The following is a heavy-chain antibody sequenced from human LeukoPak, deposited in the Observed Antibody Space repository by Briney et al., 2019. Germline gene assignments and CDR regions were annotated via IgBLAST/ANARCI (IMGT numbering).Heavy chain of an antibody. CDR1: GYTFTSYD. D-gene: IGHD3-10*01. CDR3: ARAPATPRLITMVRGVIPRRYNWFDP. V-gene: IGHV1-8*01. CDR2: MNPNSGNT. J-gene: IGHJ5*02. Sequence: ASVKVSCKASGYTFTSYDINWVRQATGQGLEWMGWMNPNSGNTGYAQKFQGRVTMTRNTSISTAYMELSSLRSEDTAVYYCARAPATPRLITMVRGVIPRRYNWFDPWGQGTLVTVSS.